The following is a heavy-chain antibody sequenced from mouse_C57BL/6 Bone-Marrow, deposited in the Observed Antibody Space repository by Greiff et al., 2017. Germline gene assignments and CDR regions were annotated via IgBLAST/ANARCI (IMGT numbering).Heavy chain of an antibody. D-gene: IGHD2-1*01. Sequence: DVKLQESGPGLVKPSQSLSLTCSVTGYSITSGYYWNWIRQFPGNKLEWMGYISYDGSNNYNPSLKNRISITRDTSKNQFFLKLNSVTTEDTATYYCAVTTGYFDVWGTGTTVTVSS. J-gene: IGHJ1*03. CDR1: GYSITSGYY. V-gene: IGHV3-6*01. CDR2: ISYDGSN. CDR3: AVTTGYFDV.